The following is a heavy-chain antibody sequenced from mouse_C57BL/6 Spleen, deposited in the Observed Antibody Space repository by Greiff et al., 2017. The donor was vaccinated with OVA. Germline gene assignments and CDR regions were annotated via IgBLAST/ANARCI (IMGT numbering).Heavy chain of an antibody. Sequence: QVQLKESGPELVKPGASVKISCKASGYSFTSYYIHWVKQRPGQGLEWIGWIYPGSGNTKYNEKFKGKATLTADTSSSTAYMQLSSLTSEDSAVYYCARDDGYYWGQGTTLTVSS. CDR2: IYPGSGNT. D-gene: IGHD2-3*01. J-gene: IGHJ2*01. V-gene: IGHV1-66*01. CDR3: ARDDGYY. CDR1: GYSFTSYY.